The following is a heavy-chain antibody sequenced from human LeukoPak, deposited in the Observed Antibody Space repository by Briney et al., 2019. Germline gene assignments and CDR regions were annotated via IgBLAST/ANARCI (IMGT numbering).Heavy chain of an antibody. Sequence: PGGSLRLSCAASGFTFSIYWMHWVRQAPGKGLVWVSRINSDGSSTNYADSVKGRFTISRDNAKNTLYLQMNSLRAEDTAVYYCAKGRLAYCGGDCYSGIDYWGQGTLVTVSS. J-gene: IGHJ4*02. CDR3: AKGRLAYCGGDCYSGIDY. D-gene: IGHD2-21*02. V-gene: IGHV3-74*01. CDR1: GFTFSIYW. CDR2: INSDGSST.